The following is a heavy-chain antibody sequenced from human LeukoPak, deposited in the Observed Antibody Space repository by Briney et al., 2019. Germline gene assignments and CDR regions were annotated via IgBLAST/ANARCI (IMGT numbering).Heavy chain of an antibody. CDR2: ISSSGSTI. D-gene: IGHD3-9*01. CDR1: GFTFSSYE. J-gene: IGHJ6*04. Sequence: GGSLRLSCAASGFTFSSYEMNWVRQAPGKGLEWVSYISSSGSTIYYAGSVKGRFTISRDNAKNSLYLQMNSLRAEDTAVYYCARDTHRYFDWLKTYYYYGMDVWGKGTTVTVSS. V-gene: IGHV3-48*03. CDR3: ARDTHRYFDWLKTYYYYGMDV.